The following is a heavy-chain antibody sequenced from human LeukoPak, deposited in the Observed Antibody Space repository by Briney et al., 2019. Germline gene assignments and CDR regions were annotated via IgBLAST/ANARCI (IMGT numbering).Heavy chain of an antibody. V-gene: IGHV1-24*01. CDR3: ARELRGVFAAMAPFDY. CDR1: GYTLTELS. D-gene: IGHD5-18*01. CDR2: FDPEDGET. J-gene: IGHJ4*02. Sequence: ASVKVSCRVSGYTLTELSMHWVRQAPGQGLEWMGGFDPEDGETIYAQKFQGRVTMTEDTSTDTAYMELSSLRSEDTAVYYCARELRGVFAAMAPFDYWGQGTLVTVSS.